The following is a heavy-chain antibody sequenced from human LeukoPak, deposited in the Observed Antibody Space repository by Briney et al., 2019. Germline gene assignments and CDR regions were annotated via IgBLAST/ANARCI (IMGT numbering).Heavy chain of an antibody. CDR1: GFTFSSYW. CDR3: ARDGSRYSSGWYVRGNFDY. D-gene: IGHD6-19*01. CDR2: IKEDGSEK. J-gene: IGHJ4*02. V-gene: IGHV3-7*01. Sequence: GGSLRLSCAASGFTFSSYWMSWVRQAPGKGLEWVANIKEDGSEKYYVDSVKGRFTISRDNAKNSLYLQMNSLRAEDTAVYYCARDGSRYSSGWYVRGNFDYWGQGTLVTVSP.